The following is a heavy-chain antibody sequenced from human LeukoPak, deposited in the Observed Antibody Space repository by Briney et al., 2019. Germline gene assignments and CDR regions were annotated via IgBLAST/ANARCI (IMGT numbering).Heavy chain of an antibody. CDR1: GFTFSIYA. V-gene: IGHV3-23*01. CDR3: ARTGGSYYFDY. Sequence: PGGSLRLSCAASGFTFSIYAMSWVRQAPGKGLEWVSTISGNGGVTYYADSVKGRFTISRDNSKTTLNLQMNSLRAEDTAVYYCARTGGSYYFDYWGQGTLVTVSS. J-gene: IGHJ4*02. CDR2: ISGNGGVT. D-gene: IGHD1-26*01.